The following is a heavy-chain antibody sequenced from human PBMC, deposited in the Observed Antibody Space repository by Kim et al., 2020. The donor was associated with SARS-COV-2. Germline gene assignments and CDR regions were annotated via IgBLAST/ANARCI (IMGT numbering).Heavy chain of an antibody. Sequence: NPALKSRVIISSDTSKNPFSLILRSVTAADTAVYYCARSYSGTYFAAFDIWGPGTMATVSS. CDR3: ARSYSGTYFAAFDI. V-gene: IGHV4-4*08. J-gene: IGHJ3*02. D-gene: IGHD1-26*01.